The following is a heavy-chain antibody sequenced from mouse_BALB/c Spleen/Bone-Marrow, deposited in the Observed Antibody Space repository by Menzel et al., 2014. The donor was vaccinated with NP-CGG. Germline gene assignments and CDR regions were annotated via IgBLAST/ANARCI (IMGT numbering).Heavy chain of an antibody. J-gene: IGHJ1*01. CDR3: ARYYNYYFDV. V-gene: IGHV1S81*02. CDR2: INPSNGRA. CDR1: GYTFTNYW. Sequence: VQLQQSGAEVVKPGASVRLSCKTSGYTFTNYWMHWVKQRPGQGLEWIGDINPSNGRATYSEKLKSKATLTVDTSSSTAYMQLSSLTSEDSAVYYCARYYNYYFDVWGAGTTVTVSS. D-gene: IGHD1-1*01.